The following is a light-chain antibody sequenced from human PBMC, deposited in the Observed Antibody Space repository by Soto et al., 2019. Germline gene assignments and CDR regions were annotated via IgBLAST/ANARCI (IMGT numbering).Light chain of an antibody. Sequence: QSVLTQPASVSGSPGQSITISCTGTSSDTAGYNYVSWYQQHPGKAPKLMIYEVSNRPSGVSNRFSGSQSGNTASLTISGLQAEDEDNYYCSSYTTSSTPLYVFGTGTKVTVL. CDR3: SSYTTSSTPLYV. J-gene: IGLJ1*01. CDR2: EVS. CDR1: SSDTAGYNY. V-gene: IGLV2-14*01.